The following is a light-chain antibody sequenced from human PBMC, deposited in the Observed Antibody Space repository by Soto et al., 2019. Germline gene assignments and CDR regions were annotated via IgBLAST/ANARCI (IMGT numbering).Light chain of an antibody. CDR3: QQYDSNWT. CDR1: ENIYTN. J-gene: IGKJ1*01. CDR2: GAS. V-gene: IGKV3-15*01. Sequence: EIVMTQSPATLSVSPGERATLSCRASENIYTNLAWYKQKPGQAPRRLFYGASTRATGLPARFTGTGSGTEFTLTISSLQPDEFATYYCQQYDSNWTFGQGTKVDIK.